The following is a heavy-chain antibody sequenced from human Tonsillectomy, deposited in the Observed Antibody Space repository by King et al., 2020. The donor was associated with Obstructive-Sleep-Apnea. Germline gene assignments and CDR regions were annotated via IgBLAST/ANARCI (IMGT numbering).Heavy chain of an antibody. CDR2: IYYSGST. CDR1: GDSISTSTYS. CDR3: ARGLGD. Sequence: VQLQESGPGLVKPSETLSLTCTVSGDSISTSTYSWDWIRHPPGKGLEGVGTIYYSGSTYYNPSLRGRVTISVDTSKNHFSLNLSSLTAADTAVYFCARGLGDWGQGVLVTVSS. V-gene: IGHV4-39*07. D-gene: IGHD5/OR15-5a*01. J-gene: IGHJ4*02.